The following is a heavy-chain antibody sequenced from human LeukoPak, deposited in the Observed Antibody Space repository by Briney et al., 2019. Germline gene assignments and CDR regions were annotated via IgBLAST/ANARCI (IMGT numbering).Heavy chain of an antibody. CDR1: GVTFSSYA. D-gene: IGHD2-15*01. Sequence: GGALRLSCVASGVTFSSYAMSWVRQAPGKGLEWVSTISDSGGSTYYADSVKGRFTISRNHSGSTLYLQMNSLRVEDTAVYYCAKRIGDYWGQGTLVTVSS. CDR3: AKRIGDY. CDR2: ISDSGGST. V-gene: IGHV3-23*01. J-gene: IGHJ4*02.